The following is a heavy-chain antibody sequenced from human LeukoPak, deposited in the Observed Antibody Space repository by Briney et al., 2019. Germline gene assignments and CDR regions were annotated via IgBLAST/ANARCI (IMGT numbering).Heavy chain of an antibody. CDR1: GFTFSDYY. CDR3: ARDHGSSPSGYFDY. J-gene: IGHJ4*02. V-gene: IGHV3-11*04. Sequence: GSLRLSCAASGFTFSDYYMSLIRQAPGKGLGWVSYISSSGSTIYYADSVKGRFTISRDNAKNSLYLQMNSLRAEDTAVYYCARDHGSSPSGYFDYWGQGTLVTVSS. D-gene: IGHD3-10*01. CDR2: ISSSGSTI.